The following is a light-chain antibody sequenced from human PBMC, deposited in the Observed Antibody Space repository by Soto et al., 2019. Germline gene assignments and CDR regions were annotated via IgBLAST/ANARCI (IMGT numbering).Light chain of an antibody. CDR1: QSVSSSY. CDR2: GAS. J-gene: IGKJ4*01. V-gene: IGKV3-20*01. CDR3: QQYGSSPLT. Sequence: LTLSPGTVSLSPGERAPLSCRASQSVSSSYLAWYQQKPGQAPRLLIYGASSRATGIPDRFSGSGSGTDFTLTISRLEPEDFAVYYCQQYGSSPLTFAGGTNVDI.